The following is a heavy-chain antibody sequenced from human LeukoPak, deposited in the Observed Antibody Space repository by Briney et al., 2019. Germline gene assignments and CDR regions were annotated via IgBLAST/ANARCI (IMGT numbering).Heavy chain of an antibody. CDR2: INPNSGGT. Sequence: ASVKVSCKSSGYTFSVYYMHWVRQAPGQGLEWVGWINPNSGGTDYAHKFHGRVTMTRYTSISTAYMELSRLRSDDTAVDYCARGVLRYFDWLLGDFDYWGQGTLVTVSS. CDR1: GYTFSVYY. J-gene: IGHJ4*02. V-gene: IGHV1-2*07. D-gene: IGHD3-9*01. CDR3: ARGVLRYFDWLLGDFDY.